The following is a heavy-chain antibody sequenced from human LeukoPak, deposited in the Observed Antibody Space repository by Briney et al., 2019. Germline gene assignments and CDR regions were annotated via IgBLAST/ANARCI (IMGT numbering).Heavy chain of an antibody. CDR3: TRVGSPSVYSYGLYYFDY. CDR1: GSTFGDYA. CDR2: IRSKAYGGTT. J-gene: IGHJ4*02. D-gene: IGHD5-18*01. Sequence: GGSLRLSCTASGSTFGDYAMSWVRQAPGKGLEGVGFIRSKAYGGTTEYAASVKGRFTISRDDSKSIAYLQMNSLKTEDTAVYYCTRVGSPSVYSYGLYYFDYWGQGTLVTVSS. V-gene: IGHV3-49*04.